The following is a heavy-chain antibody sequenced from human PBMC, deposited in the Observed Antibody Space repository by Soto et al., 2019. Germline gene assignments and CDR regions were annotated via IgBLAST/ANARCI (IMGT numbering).Heavy chain of an antibody. J-gene: IGHJ5*02. D-gene: IGHD3-3*01. Sequence: SETLSLTCTATGDSITSTDFYWGWIRQPPGKGLEWVASIYYSGSTYHNPSLKSRVTISVDTSKNQFSLKVTSVTAADTAVYYCARHWRTGYSTVFGVVMGWFDPWGQGTLVTVSS. V-gene: IGHV4-39*01. CDR1: GDSITSTDFY. CDR3: ARHWRTGYSTVFGVVMGWFDP. CDR2: IYYSGST.